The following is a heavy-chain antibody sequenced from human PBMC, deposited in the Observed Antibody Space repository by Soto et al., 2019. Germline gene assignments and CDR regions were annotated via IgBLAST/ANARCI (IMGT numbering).Heavy chain of an antibody. V-gene: IGHV3-30*18. Sequence: QVQLVESGGGVVQPGRSLRLSCAASGFTFSSYGMHWVRQAPGKGLEWVAVISYDGSNKYYADSVKGRFTISRDNSKNTLYLQMNSLRAEDTAVYYCAKDSNGSGPPSGLDPWGQGTLVTVSS. J-gene: IGHJ5*02. CDR3: AKDSNGSGPPSGLDP. D-gene: IGHD3-10*01. CDR2: ISYDGSNK. CDR1: GFTFSSYG.